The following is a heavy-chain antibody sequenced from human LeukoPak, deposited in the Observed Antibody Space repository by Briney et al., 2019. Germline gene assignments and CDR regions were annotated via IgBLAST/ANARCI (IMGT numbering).Heavy chain of an antibody. CDR2: INPSGGST. J-gene: IGHJ4*02. Sequence: ASVKVSCKASGYTFTSYYMHWVRQAPGQGLEWMGIINPSGGSTSYAQKFQGRVTMTRDTSTSTVYMDLSSLRSEDTAVYYCARDSVGPAAPPVYFDYWGPGTLVTVSS. CDR3: ARDSVGPAAPPVYFDY. CDR1: GYTFTSYY. D-gene: IGHD2-2*01. V-gene: IGHV1-46*01.